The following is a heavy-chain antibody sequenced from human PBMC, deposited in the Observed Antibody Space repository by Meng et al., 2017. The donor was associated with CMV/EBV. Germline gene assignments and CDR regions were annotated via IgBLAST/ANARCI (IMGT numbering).Heavy chain of an antibody. Sequence: GSLRLSCAVYGGSFSGYYWSWIRQPPGKGLEWIGEINHSGSTNYNPSLKSRVTISEDTSKNQFSLKLSSVTAADTAVYYCARVQRYCSSTSCYPPYYYYGMDVWGQGTTVTVSS. D-gene: IGHD2-2*01. CDR2: INHSGST. V-gene: IGHV4-34*01. CDR3: ARVQRYCSSTSCYPPYYYYGMDV. CDR1: GGSFSGYY. J-gene: IGHJ6*02.